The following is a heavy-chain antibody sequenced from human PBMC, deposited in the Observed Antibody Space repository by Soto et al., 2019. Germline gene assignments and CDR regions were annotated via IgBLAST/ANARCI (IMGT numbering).Heavy chain of an antibody. Sequence: QVQLQESGPGLVKPSQTLSLTCTVSGGSISSGGYYWSWIRQHPGKGLEWIGYIYYSGITYYNPSLQSRVTISVDTSKNQFSLKLSSVTAADTAVYYCAREGTAMVTGWFDPWGQGTLVTVSS. CDR3: AREGTAMVTGWFDP. CDR1: GGSISSGGYY. V-gene: IGHV4-31*03. CDR2: IYYSGIT. J-gene: IGHJ5*02. D-gene: IGHD5-18*01.